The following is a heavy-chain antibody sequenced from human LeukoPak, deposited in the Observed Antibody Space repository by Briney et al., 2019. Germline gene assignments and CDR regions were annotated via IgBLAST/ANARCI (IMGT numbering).Heavy chain of an antibody. CDR2: IKQDGSEK. V-gene: IGHV3-7*05. D-gene: IGHD6-19*01. Sequence: GGSLRLSCAASGFTFSSYWMSWVRQAPGKGLEWVANIKQDGSEKYYVDSVKGRSTISRDNAKNSLYLQMNSLRAEDTAVYYCARDRRGLWSSGWGPNWFDPWGQGTLVTVSS. CDR1: GFTFSSYW. J-gene: IGHJ5*02. CDR3: ARDRRGLWSSGWGPNWFDP.